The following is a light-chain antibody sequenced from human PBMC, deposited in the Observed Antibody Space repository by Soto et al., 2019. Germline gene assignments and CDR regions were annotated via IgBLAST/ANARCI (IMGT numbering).Light chain of an antibody. CDR3: QQYNSYSPLT. V-gene: IGKV1-5*03. Sequence: DIQMTQSPSTLTASIGDRVTITCRASQSINNWLAWYQQKPGKAPTLLIYKASSLEIGVPSRFSGSGSGTEFTFTISNLQPEDFATYYCQQYNSYSPLTFGGGTKVDIK. CDR1: QSINNW. J-gene: IGKJ4*01. CDR2: KAS.